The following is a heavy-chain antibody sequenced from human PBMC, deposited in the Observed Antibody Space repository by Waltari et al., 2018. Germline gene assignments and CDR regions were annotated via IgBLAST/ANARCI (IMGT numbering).Heavy chain of an antibody. D-gene: IGHD7-27*01. Sequence: EVQLVESGGGLIQPGGSLRLSCAASGFTVSSHYMSWVRQAPGKGLEWVSVIYSGGSTYYADSVKGRFTISRDNSKNTLYLQMNSLRAEDTAVYYCAREAWGLNHHFDYWGQGTLVTVSS. V-gene: IGHV3-53*01. CDR2: IYSGGST. J-gene: IGHJ4*02. CDR3: AREAWGLNHHFDY. CDR1: GFTVSSHY.